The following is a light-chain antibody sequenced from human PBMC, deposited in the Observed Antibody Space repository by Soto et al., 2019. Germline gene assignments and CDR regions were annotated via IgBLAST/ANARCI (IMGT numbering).Light chain of an antibody. CDR3: QKYNSAPRT. CDR1: QGISNY. V-gene: IGKV1-27*01. CDR2: AAP. Sequence: DIQMTQSPSSVGDRVTITCRASQGISNYLAWYQQKPGKVPKRLIYAAPTLQSGVPSRFSGSGSGTDFTLTISSLQPEDVATYYCQKYNSAPRTFGQGTKVEIK. J-gene: IGKJ1*01.